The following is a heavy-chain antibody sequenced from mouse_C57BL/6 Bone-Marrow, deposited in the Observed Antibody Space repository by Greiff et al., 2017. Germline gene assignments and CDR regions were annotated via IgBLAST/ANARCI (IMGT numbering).Heavy chain of an antibody. V-gene: IGHV1-63*01. D-gene: IGHD2-4*01. Sequence: QVQLQQSGAELVRPGTSVKMSCKASGYTFTNYWIGWAKQRPGHGLEWIGDIYPGGGYTNYNEKFKGKATLTADKSSSTAYIQCSSLTSADSAIYYWARKLRQDAMDYWGQGTSVTVAS. CDR3: ARKLRQDAMDY. CDR2: IYPGGGYT. J-gene: IGHJ4*01. CDR1: GYTFTNYW.